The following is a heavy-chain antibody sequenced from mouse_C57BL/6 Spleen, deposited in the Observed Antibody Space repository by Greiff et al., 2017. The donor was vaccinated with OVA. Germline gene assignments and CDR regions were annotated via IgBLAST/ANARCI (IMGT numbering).Heavy chain of an antibody. CDR3: ARRSIYGGADY. J-gene: IGHJ2*01. CDR1: GYTFTSYW. Sequence: QVQLQQPGAELVRPGSSVKLSCKASGYTFTSYWMDWVKQRPGQGLEWIGNIYPSDSETHYNQKFKDKATLTVDKSSSTAYMQLSSLTSEDSAVYYCARRSIYGGADYWGQGTTLTVSS. CDR2: IYPSDSET. V-gene: IGHV1-61*01. D-gene: IGHD1-2*01.